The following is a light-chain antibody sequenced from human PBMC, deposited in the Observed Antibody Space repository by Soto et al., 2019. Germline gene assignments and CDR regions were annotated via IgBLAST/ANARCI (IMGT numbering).Light chain of an antibody. V-gene: IGLV2-23*01. CDR3: CSYAGSSTVV. J-gene: IGLJ2*01. CDR1: RSDVGRYNL. Sequence: QSALTQPASVSGSPGQSITISCTGTRSDVGRYNLVSWYQQHPGKAPKLMMYEGSKRPSGVSNRFSGSKSGNTASLTISGLQAEDEADYYCCSYAGSSTVVFGGGTQLTVL. CDR2: EGS.